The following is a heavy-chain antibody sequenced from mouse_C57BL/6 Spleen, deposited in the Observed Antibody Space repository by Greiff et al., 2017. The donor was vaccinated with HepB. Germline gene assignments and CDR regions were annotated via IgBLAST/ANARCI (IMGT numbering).Heavy chain of an antibody. J-gene: IGHJ1*03. CDR3: TRGATTVVANWYFDV. V-gene: IGHV5-9-1*02. CDR2: ISSGGDYI. D-gene: IGHD1-1*01. Sequence: VKLVESGEGLVKPGGSLKLSCAASGFTFSSYAMSWVRQTPEKRLEWVAYISSGGDYIYYADTVKGRFTISRDNARNTLYLQMSSLKSEDTAMYYCTRGATTVVANWYFDVWGTGTTVTVSS. CDR1: GFTFSSYA.